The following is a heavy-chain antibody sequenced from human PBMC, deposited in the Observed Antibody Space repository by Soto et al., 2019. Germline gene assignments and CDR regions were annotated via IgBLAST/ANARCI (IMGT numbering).Heavy chain of an antibody. V-gene: IGHV3-49*04. Sequence: GGSLRLSCTASGFTFGDYAMSWVRQAPGKGLEGVGFIRSRAYGGTTEYAASVKGRFTISRDDSKSIAYLQMNSLKTEDTAVYYCTLKSSGSYSFTFGYWGQGTLVTVSS. CDR3: TLKSSGSYSFTFGY. CDR2: IRSRAYGGTT. CDR1: GFTFGDYA. J-gene: IGHJ4*02. D-gene: IGHD1-26*01.